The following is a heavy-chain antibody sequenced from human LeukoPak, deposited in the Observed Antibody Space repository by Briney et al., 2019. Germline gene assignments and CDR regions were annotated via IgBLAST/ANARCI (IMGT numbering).Heavy chain of an antibody. CDR2: ISSSGSTI. CDR3: AKGDDFWSGYSPIDY. CDR1: GFTFSSYA. V-gene: IGHV3-48*04. J-gene: IGHJ4*02. D-gene: IGHD3-3*01. Sequence: GGSLRLSCAASGFTFSSYAMSWVRQAPGKGLEWVSYISSSGSTIYYADSVKGRFTISRDNAKNSLYLQMNSLRAEDTAVYYCAKGDDFWSGYSPIDYWAREPWSPSPQ.